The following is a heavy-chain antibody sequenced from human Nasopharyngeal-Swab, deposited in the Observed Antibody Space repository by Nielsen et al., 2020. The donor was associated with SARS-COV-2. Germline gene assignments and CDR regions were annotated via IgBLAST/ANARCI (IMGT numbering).Heavy chain of an antibody. CDR1: GFTFSSYA. CDR3: ARDGRPLTTVVTPDY. J-gene: IGHJ4*02. V-gene: IGHV3-33*08. Sequence: GESLKISCAASGFTFSSYAMHWVRQAPGKGLEWVAVIWYDGSNKYYADSVKGRFTISRDNSKNTLYLQMSSLRAEDTAVYYCARDGRPLTTVVTPDYWGQGTLVTVSS. CDR2: IWYDGSNK. D-gene: IGHD4-23*01.